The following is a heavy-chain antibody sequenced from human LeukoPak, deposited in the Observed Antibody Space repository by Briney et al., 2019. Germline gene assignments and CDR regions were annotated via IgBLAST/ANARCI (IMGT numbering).Heavy chain of an antibody. V-gene: IGHV4-38-2*01. J-gene: IGHJ3*02. CDR1: GYSISSGYY. CDR2: IYHSGST. Sequence: PSETLSLTCAVSGYSISSGYYWGWIRPPPGKGLEWIGSIYHSGSTYYNPSLKSRVTISVDTSKNQFSLKLSSVTAADTAVYYCARQRHYYGSGSYLHAFDIWGRGTMVTVSS. CDR3: ARQRHYYGSGSYLHAFDI. D-gene: IGHD3-10*01.